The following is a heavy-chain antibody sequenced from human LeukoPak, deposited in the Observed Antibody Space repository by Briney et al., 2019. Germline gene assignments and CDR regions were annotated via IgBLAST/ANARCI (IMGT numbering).Heavy chain of an antibody. Sequence: ASVKVSCKASGYTLTGYYMHWVRQAPGQGLEWMGWINPNSGGTNYAQKFQGRVTMTRDTSISTAYMELSRLRSDDTAVYYCATSSQGYDILTGYYREDWFDPWGQGTLVTVSS. J-gene: IGHJ5*02. CDR3: ATSSQGYDILTGYYREDWFDP. CDR1: GYTLTGYY. D-gene: IGHD3-9*01. CDR2: INPNSGGT. V-gene: IGHV1-2*02.